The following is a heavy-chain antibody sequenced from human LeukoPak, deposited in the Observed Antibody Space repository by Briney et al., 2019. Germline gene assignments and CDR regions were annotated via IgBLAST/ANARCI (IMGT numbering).Heavy chain of an antibody. J-gene: IGHJ4*02. CDR1: QLSFSDYA. CDR3: ARDFVPGSPDYFDF. V-gene: IGHV3-30*04. Sequence: GGSLRLSCAASQLSFSDYAMHWVRQAPDKGLEWAAVISDDGSIKIYRDSVKGRFTISRDNSKNTLYLEMNSLRADDTALYYCARDFVPGSPDYFDFWGQGTLVTVSS. D-gene: IGHD3-10*01. CDR2: ISDDGSIK.